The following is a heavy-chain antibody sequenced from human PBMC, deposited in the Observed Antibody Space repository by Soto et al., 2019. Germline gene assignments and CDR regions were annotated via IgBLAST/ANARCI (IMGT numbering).Heavy chain of an antibody. CDR1: GGTFSSYA. Sequence: QVQLVQSGAEVKKPGSSVKVSCKASGGTFSSYAISWVRQAPGQGLEWMGGIIPIFGTANYAQKLQGRVTITADESTSTAYMELSSLRSEDTAVYYCARGYCSGGSCYSGVEPDWFDPWGQGTLVTVSS. CDR3: ARGYCSGGSCYSGVEPDWFDP. J-gene: IGHJ5*02. D-gene: IGHD2-15*01. V-gene: IGHV1-69*01. CDR2: IIPIFGTA.